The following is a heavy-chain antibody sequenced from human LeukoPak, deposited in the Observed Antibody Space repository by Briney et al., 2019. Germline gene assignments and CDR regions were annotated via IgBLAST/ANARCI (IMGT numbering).Heavy chain of an antibody. J-gene: IGHJ3*02. V-gene: IGHV3-7*01. Sequence: GGSLRLSCAASGFTFSSYWMSWVRQAPGKGLEWVANIKQDGSEKYYVDSVKGRFTISRDNAKNSLYLQMNSLRAEDTAVYYCAFPFSPPRRGSGWLTDAFDIWGQGTMVTVSS. CDR1: GFTFSSYW. CDR2: IKQDGSEK. D-gene: IGHD6-19*01. CDR3: AFPFSPPRRGSGWLTDAFDI.